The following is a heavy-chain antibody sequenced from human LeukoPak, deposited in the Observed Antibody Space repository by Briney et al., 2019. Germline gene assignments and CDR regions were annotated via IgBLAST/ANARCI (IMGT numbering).Heavy chain of an antibody. J-gene: IGHJ4*02. V-gene: IGHV1-46*01. CDR2: INPSGGST. CDR3: ARDLYVWGSYRRTDVFDY. Sequence: ASVKVSCKASGYIFTSYYMHWVRQAPGQGLEWMGIINPSGGSTSYAQKFQGRVTMTRDTSTSTVYMELSSLRSEDTAVYYCARDLYVWGSYRRTDVFDYWGQGTLVTVSS. D-gene: IGHD3-16*02. CDR1: GYIFTSYY.